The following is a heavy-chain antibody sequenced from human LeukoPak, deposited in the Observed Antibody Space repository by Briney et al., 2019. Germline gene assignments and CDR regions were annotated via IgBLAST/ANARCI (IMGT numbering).Heavy chain of an antibody. CDR2: IYYSGST. CDR3: ARRGVTVVTRYFDY. D-gene: IGHD4-23*01. CDR1: GGSVSSSSYY. V-gene: IGHV4-39*01. J-gene: IGHJ4*02. Sequence: PSETLSLTCTVSGGSVSSSSYYWGWLRQPPGKGLEWIGSIYYSGSTYDNPSLKRRVTISVDTSKNQFSLKLSSVTAADTAVYYCARRGVTVVTRYFDYWGQGTLVTVSS.